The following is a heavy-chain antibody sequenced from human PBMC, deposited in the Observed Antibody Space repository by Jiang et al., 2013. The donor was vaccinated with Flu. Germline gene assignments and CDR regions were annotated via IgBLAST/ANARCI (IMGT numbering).Heavy chain of an antibody. D-gene: IGHD3-22*01. Sequence: EWIAYISGSSNTIYYADSVRGRFAISRDNAKNSLYLQMNSLRAEDTAVYYCARGGATTYYYDSSGYYFPYYFDYWGQGTLVTVSS. CDR2: ISGSSNTI. CDR3: ARGGATTYYYDSSGYYFPYYFDY. V-gene: IGHV3-48*01. J-gene: IGHJ4*02.